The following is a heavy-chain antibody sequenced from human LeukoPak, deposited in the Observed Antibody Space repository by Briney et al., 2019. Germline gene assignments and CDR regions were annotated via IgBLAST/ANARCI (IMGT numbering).Heavy chain of an antibody. CDR2: ISGSGGST. CDR3: AKATPYDILTGRRRYYFDY. D-gene: IGHD3-9*01. J-gene: IGHJ4*02. V-gene: IGHV3-23*01. Sequence: GGSLRLSCAASGFTFSSYAMSWVRQAPGKGLDWVSAISGSGGSTYYADSVKGRFTISRDNSKNTLYLQMNSLRAEDTAVYYCAKATPYDILTGRRRYYFDYWGQGTLVTVSS. CDR1: GFTFSSYA.